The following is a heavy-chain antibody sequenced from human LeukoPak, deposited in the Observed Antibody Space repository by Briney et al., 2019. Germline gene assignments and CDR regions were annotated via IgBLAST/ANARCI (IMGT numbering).Heavy chain of an antibody. J-gene: IGHJ6*03. CDR2: IYTSGST. CDR3: ARDLSDPLPAAPSGYYYMDV. V-gene: IGHV4-4*07. Sequence: ETLSLTCTVSGGSISSYYWSWIRQPAGKGLEWIGRIYTSGSTNYNPSLKSRVTMSVDTSKNQFSLKLSSVTAADTAVYYCARDLSDPLPAAPSGYYYMDVWGKGTTVTVSS. CDR1: GGSISSYY. D-gene: IGHD2-2*01.